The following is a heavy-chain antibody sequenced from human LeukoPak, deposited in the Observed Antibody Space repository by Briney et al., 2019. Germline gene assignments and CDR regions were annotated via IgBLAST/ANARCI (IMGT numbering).Heavy chain of an antibody. D-gene: IGHD4-11*01. CDR3: ARDKYLAPGDYSNPQGYYCGMDV. Sequence: SVKVSCKASGGTFSSYAISWVRQAPGQGLEWMGGIIPIFGTANYAQKFQGRVTITRDTSASTAYMELSSLRSEDTAVYYCARDKYLAPGDYSNPQGYYCGMDVWGQGTTVTVSS. CDR1: GGTFSSYA. J-gene: IGHJ6*02. CDR2: IIPIFGTA. V-gene: IGHV1-69*05.